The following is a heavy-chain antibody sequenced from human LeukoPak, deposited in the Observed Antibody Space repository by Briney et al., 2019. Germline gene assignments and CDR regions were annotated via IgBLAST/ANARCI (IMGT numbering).Heavy chain of an antibody. D-gene: IGHD6-19*01. CDR3: AKGRYSSGWNWYFDL. V-gene: IGHV3-21*01. CDR1: GFAFSSYS. Sequence: GGSLRLSCEASGFAFSSYSMNWVRLAPGKGLEWVSSITSSDNMFYADSVKGRFTISRDNAKNSLYLQMNSLRAEDTAVYYCAKGRYSSGWNWYFDLWGRGTLVTVSS. J-gene: IGHJ2*01. CDR2: ITSSDNM.